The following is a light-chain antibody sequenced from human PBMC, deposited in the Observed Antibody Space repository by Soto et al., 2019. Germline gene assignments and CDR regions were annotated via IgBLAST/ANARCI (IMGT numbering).Light chain of an antibody. Sequence: DIQMTHSPSSLSASVGDRVTITCQASQDIRNYLNWFQQKPGKAPKLLIYDASNMETGVPSRFSGSGSGTDFTFSISSLQPEDIATYYCQQYENFPITFGQGTRLEIK. CDR2: DAS. CDR1: QDIRNY. CDR3: QQYENFPIT. J-gene: IGKJ5*01. V-gene: IGKV1-33*01.